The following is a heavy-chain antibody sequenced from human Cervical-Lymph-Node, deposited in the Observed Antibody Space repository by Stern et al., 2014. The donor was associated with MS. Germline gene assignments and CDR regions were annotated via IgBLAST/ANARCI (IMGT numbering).Heavy chain of an antibody. V-gene: IGHV3-33*01. CDR3: ARDLTIGDAFDI. CDR1: GFTFSSYG. D-gene: IGHD4/OR15-4a*01. J-gene: IGHJ3*02. Sequence: VQLEESGGGVVQPGRSLRLSCAASGFTFSSYGMHWVRQAPGKGLEWVAVIWYDGSNKYYADSVKGRFTISRDNSKNTLYLQMNSLRAEDTAVYYCARDLTIGDAFDIWGQGTMVTVSS. CDR2: IWYDGSNK.